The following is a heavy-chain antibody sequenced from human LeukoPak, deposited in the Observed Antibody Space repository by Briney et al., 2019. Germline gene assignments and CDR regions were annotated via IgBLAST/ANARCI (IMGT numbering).Heavy chain of an antibody. Sequence: SSETLSLTCTVSGGSISSYYWGWIRQPPGKGLEWIGSIYYSGSTYYNPSLKSRVTISVDTSKNQFSLKLSSVTAADTAVYYCARLQSYQLPADYMDVWGKGTTVTVSS. V-gene: IGHV4-39*01. CDR2: IYYSGST. CDR1: GGSISSYY. J-gene: IGHJ6*03. D-gene: IGHD2-2*01. CDR3: ARLQSYQLPADYMDV.